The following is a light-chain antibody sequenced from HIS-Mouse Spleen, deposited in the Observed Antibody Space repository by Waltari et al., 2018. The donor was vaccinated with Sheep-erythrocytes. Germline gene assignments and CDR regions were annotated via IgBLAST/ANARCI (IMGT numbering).Light chain of an antibody. CDR1: QSVSSS. CDR3: QQRSNWYT. V-gene: IGKV3-11*01. Sequence: EIVLTQSLAPLSLSPVERTNLSCTANQSVSSSLAWYQQKTGQAHRLLIYDASNWATGIPARFSGSGSGTDFTLNISSLEPEDFAGYYCQQRSNWYTFGQGTKLEIK. J-gene: IGKJ2*01. CDR2: DAS.